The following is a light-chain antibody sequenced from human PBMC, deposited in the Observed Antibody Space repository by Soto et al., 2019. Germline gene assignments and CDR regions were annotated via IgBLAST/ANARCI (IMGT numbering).Light chain of an antibody. J-gene: IGKJ2*01. CDR1: QSFNSNY. V-gene: IGKV3-20*01. CDR3: HQYGLSPRHP. CDR2: GAS. Sequence: EIVLTQSPGTLSLSPGERAILSCRASQSFNSNYLAWYQQKPGQAPRLLIYGASSRATGVPNRFSGSGSGTDFTLTISSLEPEDFAVYYCHQYGLSPRHPFGQGTKLEIK.